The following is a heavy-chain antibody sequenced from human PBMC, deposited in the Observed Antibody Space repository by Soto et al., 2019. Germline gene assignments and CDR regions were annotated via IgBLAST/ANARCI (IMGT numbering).Heavy chain of an antibody. Sequence: GGSLRLSCAASGFTLNDAWMSRVRQAPGKGLEWVGRIKSKTDGGTTDYAAPVKGRFTISRDDSKNTLYLQMNSLKSEDTAVYYCTKGVVWFGDWGQGTLVTVSS. J-gene: IGHJ4*02. CDR3: TKGVVWFGD. D-gene: IGHD3-10*01. CDR2: IKSKTDGGTT. V-gene: IGHV3-15*01. CDR1: GFTLNDAW.